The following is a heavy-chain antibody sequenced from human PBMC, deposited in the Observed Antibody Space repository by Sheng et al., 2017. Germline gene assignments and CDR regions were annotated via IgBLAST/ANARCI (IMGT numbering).Heavy chain of an antibody. D-gene: IGHD1-26*01. V-gene: IGHV3-30*02. CDR2: IRYDGSNK. CDR1: GFTFSSYG. Sequence: QVQLVESGGGVVQPGGSLRLSCAASGFTFSSYGMHWVRQAPGKGLEWVAFIRYDGSNKYYADSVKGRFTISRDNSKNTLYLQMNSLRAEDTAVYYCAKTQGGGSYYPFDYWGQGTLVTVSS. CDR3: AKTQGGGSYYPFDY. J-gene: IGHJ4*02.